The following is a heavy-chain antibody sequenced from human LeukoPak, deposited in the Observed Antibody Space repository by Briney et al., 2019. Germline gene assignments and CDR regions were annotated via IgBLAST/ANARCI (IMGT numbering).Heavy chain of an antibody. Sequence: PSETLSLTCTVSGGSISSYYWSWIRQPPGKGLEWIGYIYYSGSTNYNPSLKSQVTISVDTSKNQFSLKLSSVTAADTAVYYCARSVYCSGGSCLYGMDVWGQGTTVTVSS. CDR1: GGSISSYY. CDR2: IYYSGST. V-gene: IGHV4-59*08. D-gene: IGHD2-15*01. CDR3: ARSVYCSGGSCLYGMDV. J-gene: IGHJ6*02.